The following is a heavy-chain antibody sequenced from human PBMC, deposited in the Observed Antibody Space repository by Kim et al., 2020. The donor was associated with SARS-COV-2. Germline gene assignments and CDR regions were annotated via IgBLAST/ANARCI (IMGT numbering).Heavy chain of an antibody. Sequence: GGSLRLSCAASGFTFSSYGMHWVRQAPGKGLEWVAVIWYDGSNKYYADSVKGRFTISRDNSKNTLYLQMNSLRAEDTAVYYCAKDLGSGTYYYYGMDVWGQGTTVTVSS. CDR1: GFTFSSYG. V-gene: IGHV3-33*06. CDR2: IWYDGSNK. D-gene: IGHD3-10*02. J-gene: IGHJ6*02. CDR3: AKDLGSGTYYYYGMDV.